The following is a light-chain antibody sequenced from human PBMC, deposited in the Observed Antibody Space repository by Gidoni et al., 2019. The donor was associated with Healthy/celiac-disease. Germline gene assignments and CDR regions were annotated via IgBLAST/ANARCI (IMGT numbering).Light chain of an antibody. V-gene: IGLV2-14*01. CDR1: SSDVGGYNY. CDR3: SSYTSSSIWV. J-gene: IGLJ3*02. Sequence: QSALTQPASVSWSPGQSITLSCTGTSSDVGGYNYVSLYQQHPGKAPKLMIYDVSNRPSGVSNRVSGSKSGNTASLTISGLQAEDEADYYCSSYTSSSIWVFGGGTKLTV. CDR2: DVS.